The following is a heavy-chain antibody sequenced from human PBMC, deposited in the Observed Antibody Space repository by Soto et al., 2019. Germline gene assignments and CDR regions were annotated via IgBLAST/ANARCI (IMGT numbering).Heavy chain of an antibody. CDR3: ARGVMGYFDWFGMDV. V-gene: IGHV1-69*13. J-gene: IGHJ6*02. Sequence: SVKVSFKASGYTFTGYYMHWVRQAPGQGLEWMGWINPIFGTANYAQKFQGRVTITADESTSTAYMGLSSLRSEDTAVYHCARGVMGYFDWFGMDVWGQGTTVTVS. D-gene: IGHD3-9*01. CDR1: GYTFTGYY. CDR2: INPIFGTA.